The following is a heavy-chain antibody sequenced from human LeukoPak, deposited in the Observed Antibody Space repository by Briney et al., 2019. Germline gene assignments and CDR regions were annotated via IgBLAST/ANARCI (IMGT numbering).Heavy chain of an antibody. CDR2: INPNSGGT. CDR1: GGTFSSYA. D-gene: IGHD3-3*01. CDR3: ARGPYFWSGYYPRGRAFDI. J-gene: IGHJ3*02. Sequence: ASVKVSCKASGGTFSSYAISWVRQAPGQGLEWMGWINPNSGGTNYAQKFQGRVTMTRDTSISTAYMELSRLRSDDTAVYYCARGPYFWSGYYPRGRAFDIWGQGTMVTVSS. V-gene: IGHV1-2*02.